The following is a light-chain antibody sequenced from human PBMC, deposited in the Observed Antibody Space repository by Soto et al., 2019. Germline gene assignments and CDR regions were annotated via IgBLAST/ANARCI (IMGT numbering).Light chain of an antibody. V-gene: IGLV2-23*02. CDR1: SNDVGNHNL. J-gene: IGLJ2*01. CDR3: CSYAGSSTFVL. Sequence: QSVLTQPASVSGSPGQSITISCTGTSNDVGNHNLVSWYQHHPGKAHKLIIYEVTKRPSGVSNRFSGSKSGNTASLTISGLQAEDEADYCCCSYAGSSTFVLFGGGTKLTVL. CDR2: EVT.